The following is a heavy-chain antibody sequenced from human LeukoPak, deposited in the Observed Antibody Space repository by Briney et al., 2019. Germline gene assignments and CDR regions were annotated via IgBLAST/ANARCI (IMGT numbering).Heavy chain of an antibody. CDR3: ARDHFRWVGITSYEDWYFDL. D-gene: IGHD3-22*01. V-gene: IGHV3-53*01. CDR2: IYSGGST. J-gene: IGHJ2*01. CDR1: GFTFRNFA. Sequence: GGSLRLSCAASGFTFRNFAMAWVRQAPGKGLEWVSVIYSGGSTYYADSVKGRFTISRDNSKNTLYLQMNSLRAEDTAVYYCARDHFRWVGITSYEDWYFDLWGRGTLVTVSS.